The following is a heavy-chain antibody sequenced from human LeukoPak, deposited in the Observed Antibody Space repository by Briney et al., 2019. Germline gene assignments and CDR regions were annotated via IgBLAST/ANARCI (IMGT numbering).Heavy chain of an antibody. CDR3: ARVGPAGILRFLEWFDY. Sequence: GGSVKVSCKASGYTFTGYYMHWARQAPGQGLEWMGRINPNSGGTNYAQKFQGRVTMTRDTSISTAYMELSRLRSDDTAVYYCARVGPAGILRFLEWFDYWGQGTLVTVSS. CDR1: GYTFTGYY. V-gene: IGHV1-2*06. CDR2: INPNSGGT. J-gene: IGHJ4*02. D-gene: IGHD3-3*01.